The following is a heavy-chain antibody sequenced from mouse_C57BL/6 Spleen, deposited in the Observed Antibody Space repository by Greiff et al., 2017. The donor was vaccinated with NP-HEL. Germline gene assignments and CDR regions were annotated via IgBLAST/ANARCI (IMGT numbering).Heavy chain of an antibody. D-gene: IGHD2-4*01. CDR1: GYTFTDYE. V-gene: IGHV1-15*01. J-gene: IGHJ3*01. CDR3: TRDGELRRGAWFAY. Sequence: VQLQESGAELVRPGASVTLSCKASGYTFTDYEMHWVQQTPVHGLEWIGAIDPETGGTAYNQKFKGQAILTADKSSSTAYMELRSLTSEDSAVYYCTRDGELRRGAWFAYWGQGTLVTVSA. CDR2: IDPETGGT.